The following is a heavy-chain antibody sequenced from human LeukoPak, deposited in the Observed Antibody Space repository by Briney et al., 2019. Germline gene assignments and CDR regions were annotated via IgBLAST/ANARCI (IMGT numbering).Heavy chain of an antibody. CDR2: IYHSGST. CDR3: ARDPGDVRGDY. Sequence: SETLSLTCTVSGYSISSGYYWGWIRPPPGKGLEWIGSIYHSGSTYYNPSLKSRVTISVDTSKNQFSLKLNSVTAADTAVYYCARDPGDVRGDYWGQGTLVTVSS. J-gene: IGHJ4*02. CDR1: GYSISSGYY. D-gene: IGHD3-10*02. V-gene: IGHV4-38-2*02.